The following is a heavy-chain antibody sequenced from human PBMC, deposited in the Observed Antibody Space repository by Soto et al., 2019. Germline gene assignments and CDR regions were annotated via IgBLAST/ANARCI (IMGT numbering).Heavy chain of an antibody. V-gene: IGHV3-48*02. D-gene: IGHD2-21*02. CDR1: GFRFSEHS. J-gene: IGHJ4*02. Sequence: LVESGGGLVYPGGSLTLSCVGSGFRFSEHSMNWVRQAPGKGLQWVSYISSSSDSTYYADSVKGRFTVSRDNAKNTLFLQMNSLRDDDTATYYCARFGKGSLVTAWGQGVRVTVSS. CDR3: ARFGKGSLVTA. CDR2: ISSSSDST.